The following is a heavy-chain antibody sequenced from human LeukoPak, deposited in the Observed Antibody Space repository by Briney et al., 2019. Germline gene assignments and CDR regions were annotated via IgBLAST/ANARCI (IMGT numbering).Heavy chain of an antibody. V-gene: IGHV3-7*01. CDR1: GFTFNAYW. J-gene: IGHJ4*02. CDR3: TRLKDDVTKLDY. Sequence: GGSLRLSCAASGFTFNAYWMSWVRQAPGKGLEWVASINQDGSERRYVDSVQGRFTISRDNTKNSLFLQMISLRAEDTAVYYCTRLKDDVTKLDYWGQGTLVTVSS. D-gene: IGHD2-8*01. CDR2: INQDGSER.